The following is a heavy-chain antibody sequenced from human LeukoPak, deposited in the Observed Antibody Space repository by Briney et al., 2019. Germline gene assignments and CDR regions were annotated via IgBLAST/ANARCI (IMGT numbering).Heavy chain of an antibody. CDR3: ATPYSSSWYYFDY. V-gene: IGHV3-74*01. Sequence: GGSLRLSCAGSGFMFNGYWMQWVRQVPGKGLVWVARISDDGRRTTYADFVKGRFTISRDNAKNSLYLQMNSLRAEDTAVYYCATPYSSSWYYFDYWGQGTLVTVSS. CDR2: ISDDGRRT. CDR1: GFMFNGYW. J-gene: IGHJ4*02. D-gene: IGHD6-13*01.